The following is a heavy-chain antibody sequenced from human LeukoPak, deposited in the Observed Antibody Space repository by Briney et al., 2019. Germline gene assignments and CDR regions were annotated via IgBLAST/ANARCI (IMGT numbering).Heavy chain of an antibody. CDR3: AKDRELLKHGDAFDI. CDR1: GFTFSSYG. D-gene: IGHD1-26*01. CDR2: ISGSGGST. J-gene: IGHJ3*02. V-gene: IGHV3-23*01. Sequence: GGSLRLSCAASGFTFSSYGMSWVRQAPGKGLEWVSSISGSGGSTKYADSVKGRFTISRDNSKNTLYLQMNSLRAEDTAVYYCAKDRELLKHGDAFDIWGRGTMVTVSS.